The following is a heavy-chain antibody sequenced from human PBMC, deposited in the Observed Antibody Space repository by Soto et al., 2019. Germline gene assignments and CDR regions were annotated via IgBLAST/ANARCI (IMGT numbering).Heavy chain of an antibody. D-gene: IGHD2-2*01. CDR1: GFTFSSYS. J-gene: IGHJ6*03. CDR2: ISSSSSTI. Sequence: EVQLVESGGGLVQPGGSLRLSCAASGFTFSSYSMNWVRQAPGKGLEWVSYISSSSSTIYYADSVKGRFTISRDNAKNSLYLQMNSLRAEDTAVYYCARDKGGRYCSSTSCYESSYGYYMDVWGKGTTVTVSS. V-gene: IGHV3-48*01. CDR3: ARDKGGRYCSSTSCYESSYGYYMDV.